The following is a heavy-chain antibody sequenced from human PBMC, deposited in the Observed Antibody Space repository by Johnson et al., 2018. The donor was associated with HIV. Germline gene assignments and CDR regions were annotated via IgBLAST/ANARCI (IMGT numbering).Heavy chain of an antibody. J-gene: IGHJ3*02. V-gene: IGHV3-15*01. D-gene: IGHD3-22*01. CDR1: GFTFSNVW. Sequence: VQLVESGGGLVKPGGSLKVSCAASGFTFSNVWMHWVRQAPGKGLEWVGRIKRKTDGGTTDYAAPVKGKFTISRDDSKNTLYLEMNSLRAEDTALYYCARLVSSSFTHAFEIWGQGTMVTVSS. CDR2: IKRKTDGGTT. CDR3: ARLVSSSFTHAFEI.